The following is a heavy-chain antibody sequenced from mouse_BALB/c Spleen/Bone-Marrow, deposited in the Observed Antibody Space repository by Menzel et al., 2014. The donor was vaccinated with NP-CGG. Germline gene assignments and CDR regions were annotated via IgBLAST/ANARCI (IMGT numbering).Heavy chain of an antibody. V-gene: IGHV1S130*01. Sequence: QVQLQQSGSVLVRPRASVKLSCKASGYTFTNSWIHWAKQRPGQGLEWIGEIHPNSGNTNYNEKFKGKVTLTADISSSTAYVDLSSQTSEDSAVYYCARHHRYAYYFDYWGQGTTLTVSS. CDR2: IHPNSGNT. CDR3: ARHHRYAYYFDY. CDR1: GYTFTNSW. J-gene: IGHJ2*01. D-gene: IGHD2-14*01.